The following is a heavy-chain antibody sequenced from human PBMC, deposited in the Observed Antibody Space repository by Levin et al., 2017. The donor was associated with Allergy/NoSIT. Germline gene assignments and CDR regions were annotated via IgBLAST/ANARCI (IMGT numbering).Heavy chain of an antibody. CDR3: TTSLDTAMGSDF. V-gene: IGHV3-15*01. J-gene: IGHJ4*02. D-gene: IGHD5-18*01. CDR1: GFTFSKAW. Sequence: GGSLRLSCATSGFTFSKAWMSWVRQAPGKGLEWVGLIKSKTDGGTIDYAAPVKGRFTISRDDSKNTLYLQMNSLKTEDTAVYYCTTSLDTAMGSDFWGQGTLVTVSS. CDR2: IKSKTDGGTI.